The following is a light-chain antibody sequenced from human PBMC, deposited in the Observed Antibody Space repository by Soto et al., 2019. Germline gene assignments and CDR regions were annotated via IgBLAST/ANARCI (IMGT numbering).Light chain of an antibody. Sequence: DIQMTQSPSTLSASVGDRVTITCRASQSISSWLAWYQQKLGKAPKLLIYDASSLKSGVPSRFSGSGSGTEFTLTISSLQPDYFATYCHQQSNSYPFTFGQGTRLEIK. V-gene: IGKV1-5*01. J-gene: IGKJ5*01. CDR1: QSISSW. CDR3: QQSNSYPFT. CDR2: DAS.